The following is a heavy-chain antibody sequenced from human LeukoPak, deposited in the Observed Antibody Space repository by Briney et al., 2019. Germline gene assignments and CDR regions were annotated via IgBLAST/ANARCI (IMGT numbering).Heavy chain of an antibody. Sequence: SETLSLTCAVYGGSFSGYYWSWIRQPPGKGLEWIGEINHSGSTNYNPSLKSRVTISVDTSKNQFSLKLSSVTAADTAVYYCARGYYYGSGSYYRWGQGTLVTVSS. V-gene: IGHV4-34*01. CDR3: ARGYYYGSGSYYR. J-gene: IGHJ4*02. CDR1: GGSFSGYY. D-gene: IGHD3-10*01. CDR2: INHSGST.